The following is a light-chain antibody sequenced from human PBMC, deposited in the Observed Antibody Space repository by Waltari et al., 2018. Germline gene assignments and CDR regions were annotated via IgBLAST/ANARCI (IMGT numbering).Light chain of an antibody. CDR1: SSDVGGYNY. CDR3: SSYTSSSTYV. Sequence: QSALTQPASVAGSPGQSITISCTGTSSDVGGYNYVPWYQPPPGKAPKLMIYEVSNRPSGVSNRFSGSKSGNTASLTISGLQAEDEADYYCSSYTSSSTYVFGTGTTVTVL. CDR2: EVS. J-gene: IGLJ1*01. V-gene: IGLV2-14*01.